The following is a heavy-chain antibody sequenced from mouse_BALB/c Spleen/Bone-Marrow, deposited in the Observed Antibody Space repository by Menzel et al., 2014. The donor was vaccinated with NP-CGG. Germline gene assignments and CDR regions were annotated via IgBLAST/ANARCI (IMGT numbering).Heavy chain of an antibody. CDR2: IDPANGNT. J-gene: IGHJ3*01. Sequence: EVQVVESGAELVKPGASVKLSCTASGFNIKDTYMHWVKQRPEQGLEWIGRIDPANGNTEYDPKFQGKATITADTSSNTAYLQLSSLTSEDTAVYYCAAYYYGSSYGFAHWGQGTLVTVSA. CDR3: AAYYYGSSYGFAH. D-gene: IGHD1-1*01. V-gene: IGHV14-3*02. CDR1: GFNIKDTY.